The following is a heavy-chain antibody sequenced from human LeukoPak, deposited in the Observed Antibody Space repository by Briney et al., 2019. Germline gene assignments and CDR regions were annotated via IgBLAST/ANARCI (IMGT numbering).Heavy chain of an antibody. J-gene: IGHJ4*02. CDR1: GFTFSSYA. Sequence: GGSLRFSCAASGFTFSSYAMSWVRQDPGKGLEWVSAISGSGGSTYYADSVKGRFTISRDNAKNSLYLQMNSLRAEDTAVYYCAREAQSLFPLDYWGQGTLVTVSS. CDR3: AREAQSLFPLDY. D-gene: IGHD2-21*01. V-gene: IGHV3-23*01. CDR2: ISGSGGST.